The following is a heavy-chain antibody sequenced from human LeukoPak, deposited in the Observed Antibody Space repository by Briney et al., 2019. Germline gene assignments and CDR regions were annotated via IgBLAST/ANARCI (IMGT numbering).Heavy chain of an antibody. CDR2: INPSGGST. Sequence: GGSLRLSCAASGYTFTSYYMHWVRQAPGQGLEWMGIINPSGGSTSYAQKFQGRVTMTRDTSTSTVYMELSSLRSEDTAVYYCARVEVDGYNFLDDYWGQGTLVTVSS. J-gene: IGHJ4*02. V-gene: IGHV1-46*01. D-gene: IGHD5-24*01. CDR1: GYTFTSYY. CDR3: ARVEVDGYNFLDDY.